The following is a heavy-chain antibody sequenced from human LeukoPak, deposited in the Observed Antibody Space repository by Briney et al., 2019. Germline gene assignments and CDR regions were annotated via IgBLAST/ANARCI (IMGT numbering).Heavy chain of an antibody. D-gene: IGHD3-3*01. Sequence: SETLSLTCTVSGGFISSSSYYWGWIRQPPGKGLEWIGRIYYSGSTYYNPSVKSRVTISVDTSKNQFSLKLSSVTAADTAVYYCARDLGQYDFWSGYYPTDAFDIWGQGTMVTVSS. J-gene: IGHJ3*02. CDR3: ARDLGQYDFWSGYYPTDAFDI. V-gene: IGHV4-39*07. CDR2: IYYSGST. CDR1: GGFISSSSYY.